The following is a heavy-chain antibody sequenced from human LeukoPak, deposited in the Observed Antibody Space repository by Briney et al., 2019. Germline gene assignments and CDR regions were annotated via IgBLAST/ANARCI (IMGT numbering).Heavy chain of an antibody. Sequence: SSVKVSCKAAGGTFSSYAISWVRQAPGQGLEWRGGIMPIFGTANYAQKFQGRVTITADESTSTAYMELSSLRSEDTAVYYCAREASGSSRPFDYWGQGPLVPVSS. V-gene: IGHV1-69*01. J-gene: IGHJ4*02. CDR1: GGTFSSYA. D-gene: IGHD6-13*01. CDR3: AREASGSSRPFDY. CDR2: IMPIFGTA.